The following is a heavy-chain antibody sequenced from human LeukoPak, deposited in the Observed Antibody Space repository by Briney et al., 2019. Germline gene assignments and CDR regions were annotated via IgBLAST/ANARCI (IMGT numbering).Heavy chain of an antibody. D-gene: IGHD5-18*01. CDR1: GFAFNNDA. CDR2: IVGDSTIE. Sequence: PGGSLRLSCAASGFAFNNDAMTWVRQPPGKGLEWVSTIVGDSTIEYYADSVKGRFTISSDNSKTMLFLHMNSLRAEDTAIYYFARQPYFYYYLDVWGKGTTVTVTS. J-gene: IGHJ6*03. CDR3: ARQPYFYYYLDV. V-gene: IGHV3-23*01.